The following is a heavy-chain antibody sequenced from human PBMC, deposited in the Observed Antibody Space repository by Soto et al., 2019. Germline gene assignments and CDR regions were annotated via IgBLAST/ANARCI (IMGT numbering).Heavy chain of an antibody. CDR2: ISGSGGST. J-gene: IGHJ5*02. Sequence: EVQLVESGGGLVQPGRSLRLSCAASGFTFDDYAMHWVRQAPGKGLEWVSGISGSGGSTYYADSVKGRFTISRDNSKNTLYLQMNSLRAEDTAVYYCAKSRYSSSGLAFDPWGQGTLVTVSS. CDR1: GFTFDDYA. CDR3: AKSRYSSSGLAFDP. V-gene: IGHV3-23*04. D-gene: IGHD6-6*01.